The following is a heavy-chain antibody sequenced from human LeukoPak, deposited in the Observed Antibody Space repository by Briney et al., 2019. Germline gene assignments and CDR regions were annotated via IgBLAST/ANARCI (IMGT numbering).Heavy chain of an antibody. Sequence: GASVKVSCKASGYTFTGYYMHWVRQAPGQGLEWMGWINPNSGGTNYAQKFQGRVTMTRDTSISTAYMELSRLRSDDTAVYYCATEVLRYFDWERRFDYWGQGTLVTVSS. CDR1: GYTFTGYY. CDR3: ATEVLRYFDWERRFDY. J-gene: IGHJ4*02. CDR2: INPNSGGT. V-gene: IGHV1-2*02. D-gene: IGHD3-9*01.